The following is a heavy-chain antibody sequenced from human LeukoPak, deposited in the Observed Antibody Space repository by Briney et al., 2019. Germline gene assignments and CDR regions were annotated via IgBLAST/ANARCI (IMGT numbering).Heavy chain of an antibody. Sequence: SQTLSLTCTVSGGSISSGGYYWSWIRQPPGKGLEWIGYIYHSGSTYYNPSLKSRVTISVDRSKNQFSLKLSSVTAADTAVYYCAREPKGLRYLLDYWGQGTLVTVSS. J-gene: IGHJ4*02. CDR1: GGSISSGGYY. V-gene: IGHV4-30-2*01. CDR3: AREPKGLRYLLDY. D-gene: IGHD3-9*01. CDR2: IYHSGST.